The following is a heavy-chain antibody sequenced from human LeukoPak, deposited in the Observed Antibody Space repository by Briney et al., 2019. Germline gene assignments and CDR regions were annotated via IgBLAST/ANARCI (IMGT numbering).Heavy chain of an antibody. Sequence: GGSLRLSCAASGFPFSTYWMHWVRQPPGKGLMWVSRISPDGSSRSYADSVKGRFIISRDNAKNTLSLQMNSLTAADTAVYYCPRDGGLLPDNWGKGTLVTVSS. CDR3: PRDGGLLPDN. CDR1: GFPFSTYW. D-gene: IGHD2-21*02. J-gene: IGHJ4*02. CDR2: ISPDGSSR. V-gene: IGHV3-74*01.